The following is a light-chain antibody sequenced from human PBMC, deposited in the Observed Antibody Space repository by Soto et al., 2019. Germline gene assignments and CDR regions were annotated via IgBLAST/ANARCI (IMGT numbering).Light chain of an antibody. J-gene: IGKJ4*01. V-gene: IGKV1-9*01. CDR2: AAS. CDR1: QGINSY. Sequence: IPLTQSPSSLSASIGDRVTITCRASQGINSYLAWYQQKPGKAPELLIDAASTLQSGVPSRFSGSGSGTDFTLTICSLQPEDFATYYCQQLKRYPLSFGGGTKVEIK. CDR3: QQLKRYPLS.